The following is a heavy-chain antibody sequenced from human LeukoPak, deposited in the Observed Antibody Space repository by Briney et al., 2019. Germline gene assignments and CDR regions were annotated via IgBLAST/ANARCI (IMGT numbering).Heavy chain of an antibody. CDR2: IKGDGSHT. CDR3: VRDWDHFDFDS. D-gene: IGHD1-26*01. J-gene: IGHJ5*01. Sequence: GGSLRLSCAASGYTFSNYWMHWVRQAPGKGLVWVSRIKGDGSHTVYADSVKGRFTISRDNAKNTLYLQMKSLRDEDTAVYYCVRDWDHFDFDSWGQGTLVTVSS. V-gene: IGHV3-74*01. CDR1: GYTFSNYW.